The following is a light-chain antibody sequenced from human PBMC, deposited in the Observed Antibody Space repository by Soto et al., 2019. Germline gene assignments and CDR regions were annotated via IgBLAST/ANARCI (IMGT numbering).Light chain of an antibody. CDR1: QSVSSD. Sequence: VVTQSPATLSVFPGETAPLSCRASQSVSSDLAWYQQRPGQAPRLIIYGASTRATGIPARFRGSGSGTEFRLTISSLQSEDFATYYCKQYNTWHPKMAFGRGTKVEIK. CDR2: GAS. J-gene: IGKJ1*01. V-gene: IGKV3-15*01. CDR3: KQYNTWHPKMA.